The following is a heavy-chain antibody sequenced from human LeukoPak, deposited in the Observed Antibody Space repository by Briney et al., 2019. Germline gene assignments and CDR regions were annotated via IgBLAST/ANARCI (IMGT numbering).Heavy chain of an antibody. J-gene: IGHJ6*02. V-gene: IGHV3-30-3*01. Sequence: GGSLRLSCAASGFTFSSYAMVWVRQAPGKGLEWVAVVSCNGNSKYYADSVKGRFTISRDNSKNTLYLQMNSLRPEDTAVYYCARPGGYQANYYFYALDVWGQGTTVTVSS. CDR1: GFTFSSYA. D-gene: IGHD3-16*01. CDR3: ARPGGYQANYYFYALDV. CDR2: VSCNGNSK.